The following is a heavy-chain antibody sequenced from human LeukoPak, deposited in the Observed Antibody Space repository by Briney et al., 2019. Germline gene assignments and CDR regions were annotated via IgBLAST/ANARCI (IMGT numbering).Heavy chain of an antibody. CDR1: GGSFSGYY. CDR3: ARGSPTGGYFDY. Sequence: SETLSLTCAVYGGSFSGYYWSWIRQPPGKGLEWIGEINHSGSTNYNPSLKARVTISVDTSKNQFSLKLSSVTAADTAVYYCARGSPTGGYFDYWGQGTLVTVSS. CDR2: INHSGST. V-gene: IGHV4-34*01. J-gene: IGHJ4*02.